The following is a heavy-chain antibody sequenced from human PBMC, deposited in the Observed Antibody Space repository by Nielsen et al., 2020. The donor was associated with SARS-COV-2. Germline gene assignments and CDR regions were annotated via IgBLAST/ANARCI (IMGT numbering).Heavy chain of an antibody. Sequence: GGSLRHSCAVSGFTVGSNYMTWVRQAPEKGLESVSVIHGGGNTYYADSVKGRFTISRHSSNNTLFLQMNSLRAEDTAVYYCARLYAGRIDAFDIWGQGTMVTVSS. CDR2: IHGGGNT. D-gene: IGHD2-2*02. CDR1: GFTVGSNY. J-gene: IGHJ3*02. CDR3: ARLYAGRIDAFDI. V-gene: IGHV3-53*04.